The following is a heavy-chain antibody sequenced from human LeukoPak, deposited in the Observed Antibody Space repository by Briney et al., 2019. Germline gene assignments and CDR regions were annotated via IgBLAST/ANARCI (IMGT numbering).Heavy chain of an antibody. V-gene: IGHV3-66*01. Sequence: GGSLRLSCAATGFTVSSNYMSWVRQAPGKGLEWVSVIYSGGSTYYADSVKGRFTISRDNSKNTLYLQMNSLRAEDTAVYYCAKNDILTGYYPTFDYWGQGTLVTVSS. D-gene: IGHD3-9*01. CDR2: IYSGGST. CDR1: GFTVSSNY. J-gene: IGHJ4*02. CDR3: AKNDILTGYYPTFDY.